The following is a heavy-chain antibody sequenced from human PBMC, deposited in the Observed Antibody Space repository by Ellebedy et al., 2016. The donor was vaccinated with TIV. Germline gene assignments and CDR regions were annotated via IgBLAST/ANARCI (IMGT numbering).Heavy chain of an antibody. D-gene: IGHD2-15*01. Sequence: AASVKVSCKASGYTFTGYYMHWVRQAPGQGLEWMGWINPNSSATNYAQKFQGRVTMTRDTSISTAYMELSRLRSDDTAVYYCARVGYCTGGGCYSFDYWGQGTLVTVSS. CDR2: INPNSSAT. J-gene: IGHJ4*02. CDR1: GYTFTGYY. CDR3: ARVGYCTGGGCYSFDY. V-gene: IGHV1-2*02.